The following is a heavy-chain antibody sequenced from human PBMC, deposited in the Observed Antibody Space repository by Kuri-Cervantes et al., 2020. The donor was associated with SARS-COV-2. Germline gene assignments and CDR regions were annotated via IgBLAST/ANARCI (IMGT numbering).Heavy chain of an antibody. Sequence: GGSLRLSCAASGFTFNTCAMHWVRRAPGKGLEWVAMVSSDGTNQSYADSVKGRFTISRDNSKNTLHLQIISLRTEDTGVFYCARARVGVFDFWGQGALVTVSS. V-gene: IGHV3-30*04. D-gene: IGHD2-21*01. J-gene: IGHJ4*02. CDR3: ARARVGVFDF. CDR2: VSSDGTNQ. CDR1: GFTFNTCA.